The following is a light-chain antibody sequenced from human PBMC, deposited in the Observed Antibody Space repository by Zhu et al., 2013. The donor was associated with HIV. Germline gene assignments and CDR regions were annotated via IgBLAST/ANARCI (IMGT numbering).Light chain of an antibody. CDR2: EVT. CDR1: SNDVGGYDY. Sequence: QSALTQPASVSGSPGQSITISCTGSSNDVGGYDYVSWYQQHPGKAPKLILYEVTKRPSGISNRFSGSKSGNTASLTISGLQAEDEADYYCISYTTSSTLVFGTGTRVT. V-gene: IGLV2-14*01. CDR3: ISYTTSSTLV. J-gene: IGLJ1*01.